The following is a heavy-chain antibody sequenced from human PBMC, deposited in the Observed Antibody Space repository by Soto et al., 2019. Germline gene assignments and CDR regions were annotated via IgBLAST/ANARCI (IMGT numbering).Heavy chain of an antibody. CDR3: ASRELKY. J-gene: IGHJ4*02. Sequence: EVLLVESGGGLVKPGGSLRLSCAASGFTFSSYSMNWVRQAPGKGLEWVSSISSSSSYIYYAESVKGRFTISRDNAKNSLYLQMNSLRAEDTAVYYCASRELKYWGQGTLVTVSS. V-gene: IGHV3-21*01. CDR2: ISSSSSYI. CDR1: GFTFSSYS. D-gene: IGHD1-26*01.